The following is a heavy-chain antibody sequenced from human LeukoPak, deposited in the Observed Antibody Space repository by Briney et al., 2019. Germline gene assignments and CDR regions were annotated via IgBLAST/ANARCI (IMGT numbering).Heavy chain of an antibody. V-gene: IGHV3-66*04. Sequence: GGSLRLSCAASGFTVSDNDIKWVRQAPGKGLEWVSLIYADGTTHYTDSVRGRFSISRDNSGNPVYLQMNSLRGEDTAVYYCARRSVPGRPGYWGQGTLVTVSS. CDR1: GFTVSDND. J-gene: IGHJ4*02. CDR3: ARRSVPGRPGY. CDR2: IYADGTT. D-gene: IGHD6-6*01.